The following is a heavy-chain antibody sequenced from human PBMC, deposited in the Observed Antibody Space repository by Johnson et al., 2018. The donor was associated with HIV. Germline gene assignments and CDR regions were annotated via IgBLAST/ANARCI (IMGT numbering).Heavy chain of an antibody. CDR1: GFTFSSYG. CDR2: IYSGGST. Sequence: VQLVESGGGVVQPGGSLRLSCAASGFTFSSYGMHWVRQAPGKGLEWVSVIYSGGSTYYADSVKGRFTISRDNSKNTLYLQMNSLRAEDTAVYYCTTFGVVTPGHAFDIWGQGTMVTVSS. V-gene: IGHV3-NL1*01. D-gene: IGHD4-23*01. CDR3: TTFGVVTPGHAFDI. J-gene: IGHJ3*02.